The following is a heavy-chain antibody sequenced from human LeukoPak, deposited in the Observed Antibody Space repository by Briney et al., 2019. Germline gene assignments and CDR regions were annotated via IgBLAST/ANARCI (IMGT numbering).Heavy chain of an antibody. V-gene: IGHV1-2*02. CDR3: ARDRGSRDNWNYGGHWFDP. J-gene: IGHJ5*02. D-gene: IGHD1-7*01. Sequence: ASVTVSCKASGYTFTGYYMHWVRQAPGQGLEWMGWINPNSGGTNYAQKFQGRVTMTRDTSISTAYMELSRLRSDDTAVYYCARDRGSRDNWNYGGHWFDPWGQGTLVTVSS. CDR1: GYTFTGYY. CDR2: INPNSGGT.